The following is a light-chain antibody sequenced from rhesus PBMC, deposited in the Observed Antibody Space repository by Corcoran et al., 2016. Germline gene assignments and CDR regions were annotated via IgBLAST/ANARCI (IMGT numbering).Light chain of an antibody. CDR3: YRHSGGYT. CDR1: QSVSSY. V-gene: IGKV3-10*01. J-gene: IGKJ3*01. Sequence: QVILTQSPATLSLSPAERATLSCRASQSVSSYLAWYHQKPGKAPRLLISDVSSRATGIPDRFSGSGSGPDCTLTISSLGPEDVGVYHCYRHSGGYTFGPGTKLDIK. CDR2: DVS.